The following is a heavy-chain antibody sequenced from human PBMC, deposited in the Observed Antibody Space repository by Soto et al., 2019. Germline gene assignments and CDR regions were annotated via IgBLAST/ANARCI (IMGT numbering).Heavy chain of an antibody. CDR3: ARQIVATPRGEKVDYYYYGMDV. D-gene: IGHD5-12*01. V-gene: IGHV3-13*01. CDR2: IGTAGDT. Sequence: PGGSLRLSCAASGFTFSSYDMHWVRQATGKGLEWVSAIGTAGDTYYPGSVKGRFTISRENAKNSLYLQMNSLRAEDTAVYYCARQIVATPRGEKVDYYYYGMDVWGQGTTVTVSS. J-gene: IGHJ6*02. CDR1: GFTFSSYD.